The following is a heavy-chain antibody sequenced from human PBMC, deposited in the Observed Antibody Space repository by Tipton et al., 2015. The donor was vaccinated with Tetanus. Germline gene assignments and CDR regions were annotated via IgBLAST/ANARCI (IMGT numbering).Heavy chain of an antibody. V-gene: IGHV3-48*02. Sequence: VQLVQSGGGLAQPGGSLRLSCEGSGFPFHSYALAWVRQAPGKGLEWISYISDRRSDTHYADSVKGRFTVSRDNAENSMHLQMSSLRDEDTAVYFCARVIRRSMIGYGVFDSWGQGVLVAVSS. J-gene: IGHJ4*02. CDR1: GFPFHSYA. CDR2: ISDRRSDT. CDR3: ARVIRRSMIGYGVFDS. D-gene: IGHD4-17*01.